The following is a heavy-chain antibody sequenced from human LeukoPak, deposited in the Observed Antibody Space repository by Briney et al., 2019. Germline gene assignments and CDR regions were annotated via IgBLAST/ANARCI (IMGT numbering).Heavy chain of an antibody. Sequence: SSQTLSLTCAASGGSISSGGYSWSWIRQPPGKGLEWIGYIYHSGSTYYNPSLKSRVTISVDRSKNQFSLKLSSVTAADTAVYYCARAVDCSSTSCPIDYWGQGTLVTVSS. CDR1: GGSISSGGYS. D-gene: IGHD2-2*01. CDR3: ARAVDCSSTSCPIDY. J-gene: IGHJ4*02. CDR2: IYHSGST. V-gene: IGHV4-30-2*01.